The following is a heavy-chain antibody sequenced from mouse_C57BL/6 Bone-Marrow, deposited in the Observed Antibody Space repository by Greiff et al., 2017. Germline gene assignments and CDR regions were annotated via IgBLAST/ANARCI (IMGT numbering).Heavy chain of an antibody. V-gene: IGHV1-81*01. CDR1: GYTFPSYG. CDR3: AGVYWYFDV. J-gene: IGHJ1*03. Sequence: VHLVESGAELARPGASVKLSCKASGYTFPSYGISWVKQRTGQGLEWIGEIYPRSGNTYYNEKFKGKATLTADKSSSTAYMELRSLTSEDAAVYFGAGVYWYFDVWGTGTTVTVSS. CDR2: IYPRSGNT.